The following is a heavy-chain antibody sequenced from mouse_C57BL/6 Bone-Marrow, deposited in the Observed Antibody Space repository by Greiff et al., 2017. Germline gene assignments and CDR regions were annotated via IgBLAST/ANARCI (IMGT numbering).Heavy chain of an antibody. V-gene: IGHV5-6*01. J-gene: IGHJ2*01. CDR2: ISSGGSYT. CDR1: GFTFSSYG. Sequence: VQLKESGGDLVKPGGSLKLSCAASGFTFSSYGMSWVRQTPDKRLEWVATISSGGSYTYYPDSVTGRFTISRDNAKNTLYLQMSSLKSEDTAMYYCARLDYWGQGTTLTVSS. CDR3: ARLDY.